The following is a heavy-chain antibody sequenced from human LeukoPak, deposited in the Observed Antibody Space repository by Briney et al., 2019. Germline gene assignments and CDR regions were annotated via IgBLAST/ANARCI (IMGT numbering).Heavy chain of an antibody. Sequence: GGSLRLSCAASGFTFSSYEMNWVRQAPGKGLEWISYISSSGSTIYYADSVKGRFTISRDNSKNTVYLQMNRLRAEDTAVYYCAKDNYHATSGTFDYWGQGTLVTVSS. D-gene: IGHD1-1*01. CDR2: ISSSGSTI. J-gene: IGHJ4*02. CDR3: AKDNYHATSGTFDY. V-gene: IGHV3-48*03. CDR1: GFTFSSYE.